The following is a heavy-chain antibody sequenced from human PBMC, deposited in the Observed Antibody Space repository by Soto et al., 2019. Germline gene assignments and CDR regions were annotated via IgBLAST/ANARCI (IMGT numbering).Heavy chain of an antibody. D-gene: IGHD3-10*01. J-gene: IGHJ5*02. Sequence: ETLSLTCAVSGGSFSGYYWSWIRQPPGKGLEWIGEINHSGSTNYNPSLKSRVTISVDTSKNQFSLKLSSVTAADTAVYYGARGGRGGESNNWCDPWGQGTLVTVSS. CDR3: ARGGRGGESNNWCDP. CDR2: INHSGST. V-gene: IGHV4-34*01. CDR1: GGSFSGYY.